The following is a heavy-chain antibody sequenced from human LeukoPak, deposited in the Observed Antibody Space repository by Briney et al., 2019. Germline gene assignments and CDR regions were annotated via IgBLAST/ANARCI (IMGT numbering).Heavy chain of an antibody. J-gene: IGHJ2*01. CDR2: INGYADST. Sequence: GGSLRLSCAASGSTFKNYAMSWVRQAPGRGLEWVSSINGYADSTKYADSVKGRFTISRDNSKNTLYLQMNSLRADDTAIYYCAKCLRTSYWYLQHWGRGTLVTVSS. V-gene: IGHV3-23*01. D-gene: IGHD3-10*01. CDR3: AKCLRTSYWYLQH. CDR1: GSTFKNYA.